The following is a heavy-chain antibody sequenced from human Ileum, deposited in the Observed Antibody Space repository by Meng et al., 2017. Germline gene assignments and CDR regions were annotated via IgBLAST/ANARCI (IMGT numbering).Heavy chain of an antibody. J-gene: IGHJ1*01. D-gene: IGHD2-2*01. CDR1: GFTFSTYA. Sequence: GGSLRLSCVASGFTFSTYAMNWVRQAPGKGLEWVSAISGSGGDTMYADSVRGRFTISRDNHMNTVYLQMNSLRAEDTAVYFCAKVLVPTSWDQYFSHWGPGTLVTVSS. V-gene: IGHV3-23*01. CDR2: ISGSGGDT. CDR3: AKVLVPTSWDQYFSH.